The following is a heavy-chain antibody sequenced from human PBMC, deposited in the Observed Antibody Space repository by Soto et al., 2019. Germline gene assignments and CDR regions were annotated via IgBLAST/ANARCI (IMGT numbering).Heavy chain of an antibody. CDR3: GKAPVPVLLLNYYDSSGYKY. CDR1: GFTFSSYA. D-gene: IGHD3-22*01. Sequence: EVQLLESGGGLVQPGGSLRLSCAASGFTFSSYAMTWVRQAPGKGLEWVSAISGSGGSTYYAHSVKGRFTISRDNSMNTLYLQMNSLRAEDTDVYYCGKAPVPVLLLNYYDSSGYKYWGQGTLVTVSS. V-gene: IGHV3-23*01. CDR2: ISGSGGST. J-gene: IGHJ4*02.